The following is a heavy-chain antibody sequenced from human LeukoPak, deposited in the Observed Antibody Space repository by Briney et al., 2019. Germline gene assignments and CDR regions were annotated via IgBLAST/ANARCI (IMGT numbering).Heavy chain of an antibody. D-gene: IGHD3-22*01. V-gene: IGHV3-20*04. CDR3: ARLLSGYYFDY. Sequence: GGSLRLSCAASGFTFDDYGMTWVRQAPGKGLEWVSGINWNGGSTGYADSVKGRFTISRDNAKNSLYLQMNSLRAEDTALYYCARLLSGYYFDYWGQGTLVTVSS. CDR2: INWNGGST. CDR1: GFTFDDYG. J-gene: IGHJ4*02.